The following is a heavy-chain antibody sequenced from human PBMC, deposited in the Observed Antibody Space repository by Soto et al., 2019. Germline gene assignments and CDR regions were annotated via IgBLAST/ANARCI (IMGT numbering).Heavy chain of an antibody. V-gene: IGHV3-23*01. D-gene: IGHD2-2*01. CDR2: ISGSGGST. CDR1: GFTFSSYA. CDR3: AKGGAQLLHYNWFDP. J-gene: IGHJ5*02. Sequence: SLRLSCAASGFTFSSYAMSWVRQAPGKGLEWVSAISGSGGSTYYADSVKGRFTISRDNSKNTLYLQMNSLRAEDTAVYYCAKGGAQLLHYNWFDPWGQGTLVTVSS.